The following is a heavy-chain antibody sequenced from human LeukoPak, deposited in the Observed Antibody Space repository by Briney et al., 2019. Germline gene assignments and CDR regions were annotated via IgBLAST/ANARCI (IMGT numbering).Heavy chain of an antibody. D-gene: IGHD5-12*01. V-gene: IGHV3-9*01. CDR2: INWNSDDI. CDR3: VRATGYDARRYAFEV. CDR1: GFNFEAYA. J-gene: IGHJ3*01. Sequence: GRSLRLSCAASGFNFEAYAMHWVRQAPGKGPEWVSGINWNSDDIGYADSVKGRFTISRDNAKNSLLLQTNSLRPGDTALYYCVRATGYDARRYAFEVWGQGTMVTVSS.